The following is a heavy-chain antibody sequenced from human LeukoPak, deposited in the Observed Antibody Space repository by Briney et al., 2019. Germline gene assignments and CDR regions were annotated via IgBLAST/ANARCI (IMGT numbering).Heavy chain of an antibody. Sequence: ASVKVSCKASGYTFTSYGISWVRQAPGQGLEWMGWISAYNGNTNYAQKLQGRVTMTTDTSTSTAYMELRSLRSDDTAVYYCARDDGGGYCSGGSCYSDYWGQGTLVTVS. D-gene: IGHD2-15*01. CDR3: ARDDGGGYCSGGSCYSDY. CDR2: ISAYNGNT. CDR1: GYTFTSYG. J-gene: IGHJ4*02. V-gene: IGHV1-18*01.